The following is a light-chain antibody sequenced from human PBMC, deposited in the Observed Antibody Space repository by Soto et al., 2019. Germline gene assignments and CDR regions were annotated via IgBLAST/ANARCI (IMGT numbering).Light chain of an antibody. CDR2: GAS. J-gene: IGKJ1*01. CDR1: QSVSGN. V-gene: IGKV3-15*01. CDR3: QQYNNWPPA. Sequence: EIVMPQSPATLSVSPGERATLSCRASQSVSGNLAWYQQKPGQAPRLLIYGASTRATGIPARFSGSGSGTDFTLTISSLQSEDFAVYYCQQYNNWPPAFGQGTKVEIK.